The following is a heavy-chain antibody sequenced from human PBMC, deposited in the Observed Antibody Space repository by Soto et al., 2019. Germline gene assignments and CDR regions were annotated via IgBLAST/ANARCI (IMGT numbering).Heavy chain of an antibody. CDR1: GGSISSSNYY. J-gene: IGHJ4*02. CDR3: ARRRDGYNDKGTYYFDY. V-gene: IGHV4-39*01. D-gene: IGHD3-22*01. Sequence: PSETLSLTCTVSGGSISSSNYYWGWIRQPPGKGLEWIGSIYYSGNTYYSPSLKRRVTISVDTSQNQFFLKLNSVTAADTAVYYCARRRDGYNDKGTYYFDYWAQGTLVTVSS. CDR2: IYYSGNT.